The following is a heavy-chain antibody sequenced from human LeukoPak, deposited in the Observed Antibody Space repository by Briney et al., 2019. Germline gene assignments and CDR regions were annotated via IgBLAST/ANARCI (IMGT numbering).Heavy chain of an antibody. Sequence: SVKVSCKASGGTFSSYAISWVRHAPGQGLEWMGRIIPIFGIANYAQKFQGRVTITADKSTSTAYMELSSLRSEDTAVYYCARDLGDTVVVTAIGAGGFDPWGQGTLVTVSS. D-gene: IGHD2-21*02. J-gene: IGHJ5*02. CDR1: GGTFSSYA. CDR2: IIPIFGIA. CDR3: ARDLGDTVVVTAIGAGGFDP. V-gene: IGHV1-69*04.